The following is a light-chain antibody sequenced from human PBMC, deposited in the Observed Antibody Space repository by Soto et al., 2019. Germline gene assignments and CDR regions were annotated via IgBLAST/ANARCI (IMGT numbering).Light chain of an antibody. V-gene: IGKV3-11*01. CDR1: QFIDRY. J-gene: IGKJ5*01. CDR2: DAS. Sequence: EIVMTQSPATLSVSPGESSTLSGRASQFIDRYLAWYRQIPGQATRLLIYDASNRATGIPDRFSGGGSGTDFTLTISSLEPEDFAVYYCKKRSNLPPTVGKGTRLAIK. CDR3: KKRSNLPPT.